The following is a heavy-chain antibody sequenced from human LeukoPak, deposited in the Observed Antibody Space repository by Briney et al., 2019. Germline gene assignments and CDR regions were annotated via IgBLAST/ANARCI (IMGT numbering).Heavy chain of an antibody. CDR3: ARDNSVRDEAWWFNP. D-gene: IGHD5-24*01. J-gene: IGHJ5*02. Sequence: GGSLRLSCAASGFTFSSYTMKWVRQAPGKGLEWVSSISSSSSYIYYADSVKGRFTISRDNAKNSLFLQMNSLRAEDTAVYYCARDNSVRDEAWWFNPWGQGTLVTVSS. CDR2: ISSSSSYI. V-gene: IGHV3-21*04. CDR1: GFTFSSYT.